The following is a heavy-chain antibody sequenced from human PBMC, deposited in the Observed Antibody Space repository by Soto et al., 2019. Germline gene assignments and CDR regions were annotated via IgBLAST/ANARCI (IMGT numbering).Heavy chain of an antibody. CDR3: ATDRHGDLDAFDI. CDR2: FDPEDGET. D-gene: IGHD4-17*01. Sequence: ASVKVSCKVSGYTLTELSMHWVRQAPGKGLEWMGGFDPEDGETIYAQKFQGRVTMTEVTSTDTAYMELSSLRSEDTAVYYCATDRHGDLDAFDIWGQGTMVTVSS. CDR1: GYTLTELS. V-gene: IGHV1-24*01. J-gene: IGHJ3*02.